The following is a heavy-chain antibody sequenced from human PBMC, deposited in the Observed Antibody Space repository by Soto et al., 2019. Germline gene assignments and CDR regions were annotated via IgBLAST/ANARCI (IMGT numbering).Heavy chain of an antibody. V-gene: IGHV4-31*03. CDR3: ARGLSVTLFDN. J-gene: IGHJ4*02. CDR1: GGSISTGGYY. Sequence: QVQLQESGPGLVKPSQTLSLTCTVSGGSISTGGYYWTWIRQHPGKGLEWIGYIYYSGSTYYNSSLKSRVTISVDTSKNQFSLKLRSVTAADTAVYYCARGLSVTLFDNWGQGTLVTVSS. D-gene: IGHD4-17*01. CDR2: IYYSGST.